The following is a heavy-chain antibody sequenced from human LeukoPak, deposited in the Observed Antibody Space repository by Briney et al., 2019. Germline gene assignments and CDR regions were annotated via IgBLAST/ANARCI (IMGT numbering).Heavy chain of an antibody. D-gene: IGHD4-17*01. J-gene: IGHJ5*02. Sequence: ASVKVCCKTSAVTFNNSAISWVRQAPGQGLEWLGGIIPLFGTAGYAQKFQGRVTITKDEATRTVYLELTSLTSDDTAVYYCARDVHGDYGSGWFDPWGQGTLVSASS. CDR2: IIPLFGTA. CDR1: AVTFNNSA. V-gene: IGHV1-69*05. CDR3: ARDVHGDYGSGWFDP.